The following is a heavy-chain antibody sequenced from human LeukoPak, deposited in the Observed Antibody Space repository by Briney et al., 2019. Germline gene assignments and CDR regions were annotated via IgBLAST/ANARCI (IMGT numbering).Heavy chain of an antibody. CDR1: GFTFDDYA. CDR3: AKDRGEVHYCGMDV. V-gene: IGHV3-9*01. Sequence: GRSLRLSCAASGFTFDDYAMHWVRQAPGKGLEWVSGISWNSGSIGYADSVKGRFTISRDNAKNSLYLQMNSLRAEDTALYYCAKDRGEVHYCGMDVWGQGTTVTVSS. D-gene: IGHD3-10*01. CDR2: ISWNSGSI. J-gene: IGHJ6*02.